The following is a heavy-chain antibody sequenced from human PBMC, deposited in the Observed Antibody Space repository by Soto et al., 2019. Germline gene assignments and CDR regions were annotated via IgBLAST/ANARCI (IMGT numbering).Heavy chain of an antibody. J-gene: IGHJ4*02. D-gene: IGHD4-17*01. CDR1: GFTFSSYA. CDR3: ASPTTVTTSTPLDY. V-gene: IGHV3-30-3*01. CDR2: ISYDGSNK. Sequence: GGSLRLSCAASGFTFSSYAMHWVRQAPGKGLEWVAVISYDGSNKYYADSVKGRFTISRDNSKNTLYLQMNSLRAEETAVYYCASPTTVTTSTPLDYWGQGTLVTVSS.